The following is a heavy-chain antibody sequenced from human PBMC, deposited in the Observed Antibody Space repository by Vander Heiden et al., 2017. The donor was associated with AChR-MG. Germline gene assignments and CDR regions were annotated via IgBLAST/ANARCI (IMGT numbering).Heavy chain of an antibody. D-gene: IGHD5-12*01. CDR1: GGSISSRSYY. CDR3: ARRRRGRDIVASGYWYFDL. V-gene: IGHV4-39*01. Sequence: QLQLQESGPGLVKPSETLSLTCTVSGGSISSRSYYWGWIRQPPGKGLEWIGSIYYSGSTYYNPSLKRRVTISVDTSKNQFSLKLSSVTAADTAVYYCARRRRGRDIVASGYWYFDLWGRGTLVTVSS. J-gene: IGHJ2*01. CDR2: IYYSGST.